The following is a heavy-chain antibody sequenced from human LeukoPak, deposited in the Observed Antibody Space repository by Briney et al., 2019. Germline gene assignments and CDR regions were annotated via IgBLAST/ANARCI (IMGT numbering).Heavy chain of an antibody. CDR3: ARVRYDYVWGSYPYFDY. J-gene: IGHJ4*02. V-gene: IGHV4-4*07. D-gene: IGHD3-16*02. CDR1: GGSISSYY. Sequence: SETLSLTCTVSGGSISSYYWSWIRQPPGKGLEWIGRIYTSGSTNYNPSLKSRVTMSVDTSKNQFSLKLSSVTAADTAVYYCARVRYDYVWGSYPYFDYWGQGTLVTVSS. CDR2: IYTSGST.